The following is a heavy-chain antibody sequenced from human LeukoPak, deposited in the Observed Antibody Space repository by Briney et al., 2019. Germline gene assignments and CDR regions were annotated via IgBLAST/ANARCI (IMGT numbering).Heavy chain of an antibody. CDR1: GFTFSSYA. Sequence: GGSLRLSCAASGFTFSSYAMSWVRQAPGKGLEWVAVISYDGSNKYYADSVKGRFTISRDNSKNTLYLQMNSLRAEDTAVYYCARGRGSYYFDYWGQGTLVTVSS. V-gene: IGHV3-30-3*01. D-gene: IGHD1-26*01. J-gene: IGHJ4*02. CDR2: ISYDGSNK. CDR3: ARGRGSYYFDY.